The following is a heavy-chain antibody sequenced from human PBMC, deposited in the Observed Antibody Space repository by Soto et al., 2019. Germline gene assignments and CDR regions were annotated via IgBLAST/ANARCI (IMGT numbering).Heavy chain of an antibody. D-gene: IGHD3-22*01. CDR1: GGPIISSNW. V-gene: IGHV4-4*02. CDR3: ARKITMTVVVITQRDWFDP. CDR2: IYHSGST. Sequence: PSETLSLTCAVSGGPIISSNWWSWVRQPPGKGLEWIGEIYHSGSTNYNPSLKSRVTISVDKSKNQFSLKLSSVTAADTAVYYCARKITMTVVVITQRDWFDPWGQGTIATV. J-gene: IGHJ5*02.